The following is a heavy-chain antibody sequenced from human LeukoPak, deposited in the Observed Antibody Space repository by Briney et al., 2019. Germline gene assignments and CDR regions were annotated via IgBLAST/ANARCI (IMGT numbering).Heavy chain of an antibody. D-gene: IGHD2-2*01. CDR1: GFTFSSYG. CDR3: AKDRIVEYQLLIGDDAFDI. V-gene: IGHV3-30*02. CDR2: IRYDGSNK. J-gene: IGHJ3*02. Sequence: PGGSLRLSCAASGFTFSSYGMHWVRQAPGKGLEWVAFIRYDGSNKYYADSVKGRFTISRDNSKNTLYLQMNSLRAEDTAVYYCAKDRIVEYQLLIGDDAFDIWGQGTMVTVSS.